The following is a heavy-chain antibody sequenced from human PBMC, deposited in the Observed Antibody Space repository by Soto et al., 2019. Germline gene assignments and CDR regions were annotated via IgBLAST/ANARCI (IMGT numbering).Heavy chain of an antibody. CDR1: GYTFTGYY. V-gene: IGHV1-2*02. D-gene: IGHD6-13*01. CDR3: AREERGYSSSWYAGWFDP. CDR2: INPNSGGT. Sequence: QVQLVQSGAEVKKPGASVKVSCKASGYTFTGYYMHWVRQAPGQGLEWMGWINPNSGGTNYAQKFQGRVNMTRDTSISTAYMELSRLRSDDTAVYYCAREERGYSSSWYAGWFDPWGQGTLVTVSS. J-gene: IGHJ5*02.